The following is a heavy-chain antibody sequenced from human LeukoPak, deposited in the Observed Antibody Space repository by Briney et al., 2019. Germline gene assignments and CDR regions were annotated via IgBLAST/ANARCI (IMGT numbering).Heavy chain of an antibody. V-gene: IGHV3-21*01. CDR3: ARVGTGIAVAGMVDY. CDR1: GFTFSSYS. Sequence: TGGSLRLSCAASGFTFSSYSMNWVRQAPGKGLEWVSSISSSSSYIYYADSVKGRFTISRDNAKNSLYLQMNSLRAEDTAVYYCARVGTGIAVAGMVDYWGQGTLVTVSS. CDR2: ISSSSSYI. J-gene: IGHJ4*02. D-gene: IGHD6-19*01.